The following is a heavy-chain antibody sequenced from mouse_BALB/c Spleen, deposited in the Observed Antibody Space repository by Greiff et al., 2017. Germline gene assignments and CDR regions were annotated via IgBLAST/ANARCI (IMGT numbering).Heavy chain of an antibody. Sequence: QVQLQQSGPGLVAPSQSLSITCTVSGFSLTSYDISWIRQPPGKGLEWLGVIWTGGGTNYNSAFMSRLSISKDNSKSQVFLKMNSLQTDDTAIYYCIRESSPYAMDYWGQGTSVTVSS. D-gene: IGHD1-1*01. V-gene: IGHV2-9-2*01. CDR2: IWTGGGT. J-gene: IGHJ4*01. CDR1: GFSLTSYD. CDR3: IRESSPYAMDY.